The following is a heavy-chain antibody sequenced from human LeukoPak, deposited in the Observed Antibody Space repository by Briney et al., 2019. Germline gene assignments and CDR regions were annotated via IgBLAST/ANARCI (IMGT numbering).Heavy chain of an antibody. Sequence: GGSLRLSCEASGFTFSSYWMSWVRQAPGKGLEWVANIKTDGSEKYYVDSVKGRFTISRDNAKNSLYLQMNSLRAEDTAVYYCARGPLIAAAGTWWGQGTLVTVSS. CDR1: GFTFSSYW. D-gene: IGHD6-13*01. J-gene: IGHJ4*02. V-gene: IGHV3-7*03. CDR2: IKTDGSEK. CDR3: ARGPLIAAAGTW.